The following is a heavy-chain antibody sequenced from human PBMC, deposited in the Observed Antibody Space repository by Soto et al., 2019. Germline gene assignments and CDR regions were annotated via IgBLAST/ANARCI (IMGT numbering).Heavy chain of an antibody. Sequence: QVQLVESGGGVVQPGRSLRLSCEGSGFIFGKYDMYWVRQAPGKGLEWVTKISHDGRNKDYEDSVQGRFTISRDNSRDTMYLEMNSRRPEDTVIYYCAKGGLPWWSQGIDFWGQGTLVTVSA. CDR3: AKGGLPWWSQGIDF. V-gene: IGHV3-30*18. CDR1: GFIFGKYD. D-gene: IGHD2-8*02. J-gene: IGHJ4*02. CDR2: ISHDGRNK.